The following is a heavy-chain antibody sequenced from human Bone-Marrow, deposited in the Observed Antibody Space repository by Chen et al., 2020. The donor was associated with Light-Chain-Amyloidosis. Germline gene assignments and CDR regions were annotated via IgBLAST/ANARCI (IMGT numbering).Heavy chain of an antibody. CDR3: ARNWLCSSRGRGARGCEFFQH. CDR2: INDRGRA. V-gene: IGHV4-34*01. J-gene: IGHJ1*01. D-gene: IGHD5-12*01. CDR1: RGSFSGYT. Sequence: QVYLQQWGAGLLKPSETLSLSCTAFRGSFSGYTWNWIRQSPGKGLEWIGDINDRGRASYNPSLKNRVTISADASQSQVSLEMRSMVAADTAIYYCARNWLCSSRGRGARGCEFFQHWGLGTFVTVSS.